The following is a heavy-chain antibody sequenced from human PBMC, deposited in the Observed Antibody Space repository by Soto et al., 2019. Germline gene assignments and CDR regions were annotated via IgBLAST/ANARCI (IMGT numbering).Heavy chain of an antibody. CDR1: GFSFRMYG. J-gene: IGHJ6*02. V-gene: IGHV3-13*01. D-gene: IGHD2-2*03. Sequence: GGSLRLSCAASGFSFRMYGMNWVRQAPGKGLEWISAIGTARDTYYAGSVKGRFTISRENAKNSLYLQMNSLRAGDMAVYYCARDGYCVSSSCSFLPDVWGQGTTVTVSS. CDR3: ARDGYCVSSSCSFLPDV. CDR2: IGTARDT.